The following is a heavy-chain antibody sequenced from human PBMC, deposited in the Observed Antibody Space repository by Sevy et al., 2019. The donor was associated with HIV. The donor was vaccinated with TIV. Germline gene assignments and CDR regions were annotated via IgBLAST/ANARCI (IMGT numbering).Heavy chain of an antibody. CDR3: AKDPRIAAAGTKGFDY. J-gene: IGHJ4*02. CDR1: GFTFSSYA. CDR2: ISGSGGST. V-gene: IGHV3-23*01. D-gene: IGHD6-13*01. Sequence: GGSLRLSCAASGFTFSSYAMSWVRQAPGKGLEWVSAISGSGGSTYYADSVKGRFTISRDNSKNTLYLQMNSLRAEDTAVYYCAKDPRIAAAGTKGFDYWGQGTLVTVSS.